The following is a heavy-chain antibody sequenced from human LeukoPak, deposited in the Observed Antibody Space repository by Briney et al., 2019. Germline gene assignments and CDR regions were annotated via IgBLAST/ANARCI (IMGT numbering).Heavy chain of an antibody. CDR3: ARGYGGNSALFEYYFDY. D-gene: IGHD4-23*01. V-gene: IGHV3-7*02. CDR1: AFTFSSYW. Sequence: GGSLRLSCAASAFTFSSYWMSWVPQAPGKGLEWLANINQDGSEKYYVDSVKGRFTISRDNPKNSLYLQMNSLRAEDTAVYYCARGYGGNSALFEYYFDYWGQEPWSPSPQ. J-gene: IGHJ4*01. CDR2: INQDGSEK.